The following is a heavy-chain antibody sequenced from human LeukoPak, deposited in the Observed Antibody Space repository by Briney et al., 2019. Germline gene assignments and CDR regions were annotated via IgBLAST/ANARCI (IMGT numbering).Heavy chain of an antibody. D-gene: IGHD3-22*01. V-gene: IGHV3-30*18. Sequence: PGGSLRLSCAASGFTFSSYGMHWVRQAPDKGLEWVAVISSDGGNKYYADSVKGRFTISRDNSKNTLFLQMDSLRAEDTAVYYCAKSYYYDSSGYYYAPDYWGQGTLVTVSS. CDR3: AKSYYYDSSGYYYAPDY. J-gene: IGHJ4*02. CDR2: ISSDGGNK. CDR1: GFTFSSYG.